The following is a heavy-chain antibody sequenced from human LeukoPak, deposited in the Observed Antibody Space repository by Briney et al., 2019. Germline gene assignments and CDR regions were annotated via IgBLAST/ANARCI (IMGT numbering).Heavy chain of an antibody. Sequence: SETLSLTCTVSGGFLSSGGYYWSWIRQHPGKGLEWIGYIYYSGSTYYNPSLKSRVTISVDTSKNQFSLKLSSVTAADTAVYYCARGACSGGSCYEFDYWGQGTLVTVSS. V-gene: IGHV4-31*03. CDR1: GGFLSSGGYY. J-gene: IGHJ4*02. CDR3: ARGACSGGSCYEFDY. CDR2: IYYSGST. D-gene: IGHD2-15*01.